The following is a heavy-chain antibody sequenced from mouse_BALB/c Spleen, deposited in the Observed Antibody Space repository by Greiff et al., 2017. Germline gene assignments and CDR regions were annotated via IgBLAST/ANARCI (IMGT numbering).Heavy chain of an antibody. V-gene: IGHV3-8*02. Sequence: VQLKESGPRLVKPSQTLSLTCSVTGDSITGGYWNWIRKFPGNKLEYMGYICYSGSTYYNPSLKSRISITRDTSKNQYYLQLNSVTTEATATYYFARSSLGPYYFDYWGQGTTLTVSS. D-gene: IGHD4-1*01. J-gene: IGHJ2*01. CDR1: GDSITGGY. CDR2: ICYSGST. CDR3: ARSSLGPYYFDY.